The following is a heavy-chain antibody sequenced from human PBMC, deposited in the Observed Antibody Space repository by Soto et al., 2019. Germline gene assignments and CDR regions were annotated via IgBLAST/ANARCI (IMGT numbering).Heavy chain of an antibody. D-gene: IGHD6-13*01. CDR1: GGSITRGDYY. Sequence: SETLSLTCNVSGGSITRGDYYWSWLRQPPGKGLEWIGYIYYRAMPFYNPSLKSRVTISVDTSKNQFSLSMTSVTAADTAVYYCARGSALLFYYFDYWGQGTPVTVSS. CDR2: IYYRAMP. J-gene: IGHJ4*02. V-gene: IGHV4-30-4*01. CDR3: ARGSALLFYYFDY.